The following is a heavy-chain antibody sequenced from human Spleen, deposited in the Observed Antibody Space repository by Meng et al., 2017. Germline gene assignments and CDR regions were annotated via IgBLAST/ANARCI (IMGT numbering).Heavy chain of an antibody. J-gene: IGHJ4*02. CDR1: GGSFSGYY. Sequence: SQTLSLTCAVYGGSFSGYYWSWIRQPPGKGLEWIGEINHSGSTNYNPSLKSRVTISVDTSKNQFSLKLSSVTAADTAVYYCARGGFRRGYYYGSGSYYMVSDYWGQGTLVTVSS. D-gene: IGHD3-10*01. CDR3: ARGGFRRGYYYGSGSYYMVSDY. V-gene: IGHV4-34*01. CDR2: INHSGST.